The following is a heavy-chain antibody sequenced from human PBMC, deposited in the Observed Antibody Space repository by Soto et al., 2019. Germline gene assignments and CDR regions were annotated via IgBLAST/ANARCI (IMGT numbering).Heavy chain of an antibody. CDR2: IYCDDDK. CDR3: AHLQYWDASLGH. Sequence: QITLKESGPTLVKPTQTLTLTCTFSGFSLSTSGVGVGWIRQPPGKALEWLAFIYCDDDKRYRPSLGSRLTITKDTSKNQVVLTMTNMDPVDTAKYYCAHLQYWDASLGHWGQGTLVTVSS. CDR1: GFSLSTSGVG. D-gene: IGHD3-16*01. J-gene: IGHJ4*02. V-gene: IGHV2-5*02.